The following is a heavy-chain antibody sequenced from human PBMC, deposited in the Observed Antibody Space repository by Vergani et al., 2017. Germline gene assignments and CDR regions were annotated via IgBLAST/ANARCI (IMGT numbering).Heavy chain of an antibody. J-gene: IGHJ4*02. CDR1: GYTFTNYW. D-gene: IGHD3-10*01. V-gene: IGHV5-51*01. CDR2: IFHGDADT. Sequence: EVRLVQSGPEVKKPGESVKISCETSGYTFTNYWVAWLRQGPGKGLGWMGLIFHGDADTRYSPSFEGQVTISADTSTSTAYVPGPSLKASDTAVYFCAGRPRGLRGMSLEYWGQGTLVTVSS. CDR3: AGRPRGLRGMSLEY.